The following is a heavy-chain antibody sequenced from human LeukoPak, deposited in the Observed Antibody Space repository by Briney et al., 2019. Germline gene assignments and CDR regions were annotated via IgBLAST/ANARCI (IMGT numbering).Heavy chain of an antibody. Sequence: ASVKVSCKASGYTFTSYGISWVRQAPGQGLEWMGWISAYNGNTNYAQKLQGRATMTTDTSTSTAYMELRSLRSDDTAVYYCARDGRGAGGLQGFDPWGQGTLVTVSS. D-gene: IGHD3-10*01. V-gene: IGHV1-18*04. CDR1: GYTFTSYG. J-gene: IGHJ5*02. CDR2: ISAYNGNT. CDR3: ARDGRGAGGLQGFDP.